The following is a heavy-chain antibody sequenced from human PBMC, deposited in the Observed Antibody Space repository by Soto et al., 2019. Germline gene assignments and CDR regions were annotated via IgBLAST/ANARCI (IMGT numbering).Heavy chain of an antibody. CDR1: GLIFSDYH. J-gene: IGHJ6*02. CDR3: AMLGGWSGGSSGMDV. CDR2: IRRKANSYTT. V-gene: IGHV3-72*01. Sequence: EVQLVESGGGLVQPGGSLRLSCAASGLIFSDYHMDWVRQAPGKGLEWVGRIRRKANSYTTEYAASVKGRFTISRDDSKNSLYLQTNSLKSKDTAVYYGAMLGGWSGGSSGMDVWGQGTTVTVSS. D-gene: IGHD6-19*01.